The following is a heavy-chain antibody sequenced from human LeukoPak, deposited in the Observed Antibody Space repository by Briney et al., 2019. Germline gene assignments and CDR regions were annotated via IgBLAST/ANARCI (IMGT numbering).Heavy chain of an antibody. J-gene: IGHJ4*02. CDR3: ATRTGGFDY. CDR2: ISGSGGST. Sequence: WVSAISGSGGSTYYAESVKGRFTISRDNSKNTLYLQMNSLRAEDTAVYYCATRTGGFDYWGQGTLVTVSS. D-gene: IGHD3/OR15-3a*01. V-gene: IGHV3-23*01.